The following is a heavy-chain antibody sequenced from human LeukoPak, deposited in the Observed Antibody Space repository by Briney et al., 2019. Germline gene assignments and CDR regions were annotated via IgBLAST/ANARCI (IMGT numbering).Heavy chain of an antibody. D-gene: IGHD4/OR15-4a*01. J-gene: IGHJ6*03. Sequence: GGSLRLSCAASGFTFRSYAMSWVRQAPGKGLEWVSGISNTGGSTYYADSVKGRFTFSRGNSKNAVYLQMNSLRVEDTAVYYCAKDRLMTISHNDYMDVWGKGTTVTVSS. CDR2: ISNTGGST. CDR1: GFTFRSYA. V-gene: IGHV3-23*01. CDR3: AKDRLMTISHNDYMDV.